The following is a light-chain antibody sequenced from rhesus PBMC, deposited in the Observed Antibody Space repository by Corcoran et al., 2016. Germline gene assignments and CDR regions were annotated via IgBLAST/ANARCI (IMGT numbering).Light chain of an antibody. V-gene: IGKV3-24*03. CDR2: DAY. J-gene: IGKJ2*01. CDR3: RQSTNWPQYS. CDR1: QSVNNH. Sequence: IVMTQSPATLALSPGERGTLSCRASQSVNNHLAWYQQKPGQAPSLRIYDAYTRATDNPDRFRGSGSGTEFTLTISSLEPEDVGLYFCRQSTNWPQYSFGQGTKVEIK.